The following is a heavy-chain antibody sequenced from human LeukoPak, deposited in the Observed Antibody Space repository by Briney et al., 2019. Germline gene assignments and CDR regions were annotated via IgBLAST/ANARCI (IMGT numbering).Heavy chain of an antibody. CDR3: ARGLTTGTTRANAFDI. J-gene: IGHJ3*02. V-gene: IGHV4-30-2*01. CDR2: IYHSGST. CDR1: GGSISSGGYF. Sequence: SETLSLTCAVSGGSISSGGYFWSWIRQPPGKGLGWIGYIYHSGSTYYNPSLKSRVTISVDRSKNQFSLKLSSVTAADTAVYYCARGLTTGTTRANAFDIWGQGTMVTVSS. D-gene: IGHD1-1*01.